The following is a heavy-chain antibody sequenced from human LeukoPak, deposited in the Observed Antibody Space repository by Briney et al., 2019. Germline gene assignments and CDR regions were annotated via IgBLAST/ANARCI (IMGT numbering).Heavy chain of an antibody. CDR3: ARGFDSKSTYFDY. CDR1: GGSISSYY. J-gene: IGHJ4*02. D-gene: IGHD5-12*01. V-gene: IGHV4-59*01. Sequence: SETLSLTCTVSGGSISSYYWSWIRQPPGKGLEWIGYIYYSGSTNYNPSLKSRVTISLDTSKNQFSLKERSVTAADTAVYYCARGFDSKSTYFDYWGQGTLVTVSS. CDR2: IYYSGST.